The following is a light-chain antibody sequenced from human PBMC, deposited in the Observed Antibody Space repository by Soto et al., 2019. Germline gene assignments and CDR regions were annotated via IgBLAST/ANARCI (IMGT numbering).Light chain of an antibody. CDR3: HHYGTAWT. Sequence: EIVLTQSPGTLSLSPGERATLSCRASQSVSSSFLAWYQQKPGQAPRPLISGASTRATGIPDRFSGSGSGTDFALGISRLEPEDFAVYYCHHYGTAWTFGQGTKVEV. J-gene: IGKJ1*01. CDR2: GAS. CDR1: QSVSSSF. V-gene: IGKV3-20*01.